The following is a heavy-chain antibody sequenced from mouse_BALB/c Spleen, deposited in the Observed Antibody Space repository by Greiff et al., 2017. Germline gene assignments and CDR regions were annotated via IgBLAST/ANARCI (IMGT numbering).Heavy chain of an antibody. CDR3: ARGGSDDYYAMDY. V-gene: IGHV14-3*02. D-gene: IGHD1-1*01. CDR1: GFNIKDTY. J-gene: IGHJ4*01. Sequence: EVKLMESGAELVKPGASVKLSCTASGFNIKDTYMHWVKQRPEQGLEWIGRIDPANGNTKYDPKFQGKATITADTSSNTAYLQLSSLTSEDTAVYYCARGGSDDYYAMDYWGQGTSVTVSS. CDR2: IDPANGNT.